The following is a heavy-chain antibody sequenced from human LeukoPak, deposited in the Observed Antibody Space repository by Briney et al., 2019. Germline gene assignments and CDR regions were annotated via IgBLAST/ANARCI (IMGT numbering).Heavy chain of an antibody. Sequence: SETLSLTCTVSGGSISPYHWNWIRQSPRKGLEWIGYIFYDGYTNYNPSLKSRVTISVDTSKNQFSLKLSSVTAADTAVYYCARRGPPGVWNTRGNWFDPWGQGTLVTVSS. D-gene: IGHD1/OR15-1a*01. CDR2: IFYDGYT. V-gene: IGHV4-59*08. J-gene: IGHJ5*02. CDR1: GGSISPYH. CDR3: ARRGPPGVWNTRGNWFDP.